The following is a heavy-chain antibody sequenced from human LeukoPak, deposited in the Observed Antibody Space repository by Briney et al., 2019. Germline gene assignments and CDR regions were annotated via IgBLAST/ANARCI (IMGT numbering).Heavy chain of an antibody. V-gene: IGHV4-34*01. CDR2: INHSGST. CDR1: GGSFSGYY. CDR3: ARVGKYRGFWSGYSSTGTHYYFDY. Sequence: SETLSLTCAVYGGSFSGYYWSWIRQPPGKGLEWIGEINHSGSTNYNPSLKSRVTISVDTSRNQFSLKLSSVTAADTAVYYCARVGKYRGFWSGYSSTGTHYYFDYWGQGTLVTVSS. D-gene: IGHD3-3*01. J-gene: IGHJ4*02.